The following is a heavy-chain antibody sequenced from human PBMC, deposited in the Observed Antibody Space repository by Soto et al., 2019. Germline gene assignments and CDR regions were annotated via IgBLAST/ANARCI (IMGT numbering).Heavy chain of an antibody. CDR2: ISYDGSNK. D-gene: IGHD3-22*01. V-gene: IGHV3-30*18. CDR3: AKALQYYYDRSTYSSSVDY. J-gene: IGHJ4*01. Sequence: QVQLVESGGGVVQPGRSLRLSCAASEFGFSSYGMHWVRQAPGKGLEWVAVISYDGSNKYYADSVKGRFTISRDNSKNTLFLQMNSLRAEDMAVYYCAKALQYYYDRSTYSSSVDYWGHGTLVTVSS. CDR1: EFGFSSYG.